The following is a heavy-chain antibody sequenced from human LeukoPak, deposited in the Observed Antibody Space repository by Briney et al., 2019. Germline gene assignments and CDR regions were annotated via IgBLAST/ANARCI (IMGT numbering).Heavy chain of an antibody. Sequence: GRSLRLSCAASGFTFSSYGIHWVRQAPGKGLEWVAVVSYDGTETEYADSVKGRLNLSRDNSKNTVYLQMNSLTFEDTAVYYCARSARGVIFDVWGKGTTVTVSS. V-gene: IGHV3-30*03. CDR1: GFTFSSYG. CDR2: VSYDGTET. D-gene: IGHD3-10*01. J-gene: IGHJ6*04. CDR3: ARSARGVIFDV.